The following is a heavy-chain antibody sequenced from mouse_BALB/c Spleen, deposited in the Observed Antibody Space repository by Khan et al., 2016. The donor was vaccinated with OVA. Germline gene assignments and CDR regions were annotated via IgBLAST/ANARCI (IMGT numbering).Heavy chain of an antibody. CDR3: ATSYYYGYYFDY. V-gene: IGHV5-17*02. J-gene: IGHJ2*01. CDR2: ISGDSSII. CDR1: GFTFSSYG. D-gene: IGHD1-1*01. Sequence: DVQLVESGGGLVQPGGSRKLSCAASGFTFSSYGMHWVRQAPEKGLEWVAYISGDSSIIYYTDTVKGRFTISRDNPKNTLSLQMTSIMYEDTAMYYCATSYYYGYYFDYWGPGTTLTVSS.